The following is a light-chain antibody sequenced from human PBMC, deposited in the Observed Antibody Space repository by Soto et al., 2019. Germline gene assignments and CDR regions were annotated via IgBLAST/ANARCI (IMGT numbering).Light chain of an antibody. V-gene: IGKV4-1*01. J-gene: IGKJ3*01. CDR2: WAS. Sequence: DILMTHSPGSLAVFLGERATINCKSSQSVLYSSNNKNYLAWYQQKPGQPPKLLIYWASTRESGVPDRFSGSGSGTDFTLTISSLQAEDVAVYYCQQYYSTPFTFGPGTKVDIK. CDR1: QSVLYSSNNKNY. CDR3: QQYYSTPFT.